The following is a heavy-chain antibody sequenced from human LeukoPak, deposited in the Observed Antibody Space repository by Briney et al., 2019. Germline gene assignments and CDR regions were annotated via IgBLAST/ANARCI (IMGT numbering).Heavy chain of an antibody. CDR3: ARDRNSEVRGVMYDAFDI. V-gene: IGHV1-69*06. CDR1: GGTFSSYA. Sequence: GASVKVSCKASGGTFSSYAISWVRQAPGQGLEWMGGIIPIFGTANYAQKFQGRVTITADKSTSTAYMELSSLRSEDTAVYYCARDRNSEVRGVMYDAFDIWGQGTMVTVSS. D-gene: IGHD3-10*01. J-gene: IGHJ3*02. CDR2: IIPIFGTA.